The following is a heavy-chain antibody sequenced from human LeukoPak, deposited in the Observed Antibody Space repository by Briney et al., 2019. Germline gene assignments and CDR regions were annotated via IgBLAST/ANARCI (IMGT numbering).Heavy chain of an antibody. Sequence: GGSLRLSCAASGFTFSVYSMNWVRQAPGKGLEWVSNISSSSGTIYYADSVKGRVTISRDNVENSLHLQMNSLRVEDTAVYYCAREFEVPAAAPDYYYYYYIDVWGKGTTVTVSS. D-gene: IGHD2-2*01. CDR1: GFTFSVYS. V-gene: IGHV3-48*04. CDR2: ISSSSGTI. J-gene: IGHJ6*03. CDR3: AREFEVPAAAPDYYYYYYIDV.